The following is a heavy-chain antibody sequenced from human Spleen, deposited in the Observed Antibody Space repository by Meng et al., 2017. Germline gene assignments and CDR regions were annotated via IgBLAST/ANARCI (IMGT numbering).Heavy chain of an antibody. D-gene: IGHD6-13*01. CDR1: GYSISSGYY. J-gene: IGHJ3*02. Sequence: SETLSLTCTVSGYSISSGYYWGWIRQPPGKGLEWLGSFYHSGSTYYNPSLKSRLTISVDTSNNQVSLKLTSVTAADTALYYCARGRIATYGAFDIWGQGTMVTVSS. CDR3: ARGRIATYGAFDI. CDR2: FYHSGST. V-gene: IGHV4-38-2*02.